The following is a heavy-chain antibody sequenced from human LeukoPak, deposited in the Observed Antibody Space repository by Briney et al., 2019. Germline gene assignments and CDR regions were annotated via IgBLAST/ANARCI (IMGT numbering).Heavy chain of an antibody. V-gene: IGHV3-48*04. CDR3: ASFSIRTGAYYLDV. Sequence: GGSLRLSCLAFGFTFSTYNMASVRQAPGKGLEWVSPISPRGTTSYYADSVKGRFTISRDNAKNSLYLKMSSLRVEDSAVYYCASFSIRTGAYYLDVWGKGTTVAVSS. CDR2: ISPRGTTS. D-gene: IGHD2/OR15-2a*01. CDR1: GFTFSTYN. J-gene: IGHJ6*03.